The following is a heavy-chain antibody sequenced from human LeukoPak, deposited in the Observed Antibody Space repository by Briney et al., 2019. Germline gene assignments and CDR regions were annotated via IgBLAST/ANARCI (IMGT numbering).Heavy chain of an antibody. V-gene: IGHV4-39*01. CDR1: GGSISSSSYY. J-gene: IGHJ4*02. CDR2: IYYSGST. Sequence: SETLSLTCTVSGGSISSSSYYWDWIRQPPGKGLEWIGSIYYSGSTYYNPSLKSRVTISVDTSKNQFSLKLTSVTAADTAVYYCARRYVHYYDSSGILDYWGQGTLVTVSS. D-gene: IGHD3-22*01. CDR3: ARRYVHYYDSSGILDY.